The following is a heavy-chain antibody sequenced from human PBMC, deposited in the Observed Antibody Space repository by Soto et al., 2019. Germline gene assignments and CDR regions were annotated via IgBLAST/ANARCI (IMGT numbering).Heavy chain of an antibody. J-gene: IGHJ4*02. CDR2: IYTSGSS. CDR1: GGSISTYY. CDR3: AIVSLLSRRFDY. Sequence: SETLSLTXTVPGGSISTYYWSWIRQPAGKGLESIGRIYTSGSSNYNPSLKSRVTMSVDTAKNQFSLKLSSVTAADRAVYYCAIVSLLSRRFDYWGQGTLVTVSS. V-gene: IGHV4-4*07. D-gene: IGHD1-26*01.